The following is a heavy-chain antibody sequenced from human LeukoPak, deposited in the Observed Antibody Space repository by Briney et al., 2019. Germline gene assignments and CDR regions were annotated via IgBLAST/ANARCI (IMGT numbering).Heavy chain of an antibody. CDR3: ARAEGYGGELDS. J-gene: IGHJ4*02. Sequence: GGSLRLSCAASGFTFSTYWMTWVRQAPGKGLEWVANIKQDGSEKYYEDSMKGRFTISRDNAKSSLYLQMKSLRAEDTAVYYCARAEGYGGELDSWGQGTLVTVSS. CDR1: GFTFSTYW. V-gene: IGHV3-7*01. D-gene: IGHD4-23*01. CDR2: IKQDGSEK.